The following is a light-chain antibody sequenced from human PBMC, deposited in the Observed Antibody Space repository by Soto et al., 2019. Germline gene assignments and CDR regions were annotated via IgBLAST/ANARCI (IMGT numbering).Light chain of an antibody. Sequence: IHITPSPSSLSASLGDIVMITCRASQTISTHLNWYQQKPGKAPKLMIYKASTLKSGVPSRFSGSGSGTEFTLTISSLQPDDFATYYCQNYNSYSEEFGQGTKVDIK. V-gene: IGKV1-5*03. CDR1: QTISTH. CDR3: QNYNSYSEE. J-gene: IGKJ1*01. CDR2: KAS.